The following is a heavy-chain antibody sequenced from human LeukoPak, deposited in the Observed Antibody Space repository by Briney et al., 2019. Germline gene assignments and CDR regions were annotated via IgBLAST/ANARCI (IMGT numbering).Heavy chain of an antibody. CDR2: ISSSSTDT. CDR1: GFTFSSYS. J-gene: IGHJ4*02. D-gene: IGHD3-10*01. Sequence: PGGSLRLSCAASGFTFSSYSMNWVRQAPGKGLEWLSDISSSSTDTNYADSVKGRFTISRDNAKNSLFLQLNSLRAEDTAVYYCARKTYYYDSGSYSKSYYFDYWGQGTLVTVSS. V-gene: IGHV3-21*05. CDR3: ARKTYYYDSGSYSKSYYFDY.